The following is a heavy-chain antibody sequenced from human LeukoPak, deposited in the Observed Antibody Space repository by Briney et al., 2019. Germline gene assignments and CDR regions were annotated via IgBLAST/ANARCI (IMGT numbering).Heavy chain of an antibody. CDR1: GLTFDDHG. D-gene: IGHD1-26*01. CDR2: INWNGDST. V-gene: IGHV3-20*04. J-gene: IGHJ6*03. CDR3: ARDPYSGSYGDYYYYYMDV. Sequence: GGSLRLSCAASGLTFDDHGMSWVRQAPGKGLQWVSAINWNGDSTSYADSVKGRFTISRDNAKNSLYLQMNSLRDEDTAVYYCARDPYSGSYGDYYYYYMDVWGEGTTVTISS.